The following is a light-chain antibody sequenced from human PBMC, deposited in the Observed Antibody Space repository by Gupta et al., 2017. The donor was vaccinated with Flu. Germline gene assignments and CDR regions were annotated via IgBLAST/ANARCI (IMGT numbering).Light chain of an antibody. CDR3: QQYYDNTPT. Sequence: DIQMTQSPSSVSAFLGDRVTITCRASQGITDSLVWFQQKPGKAPKSLIFAASTVHSGVPSRFSGGGSGKVFTLTISSLQPEDFATYYCQQYYDNTPTFGQGTKLEIK. V-gene: IGKV1-16*01. J-gene: IGKJ2*01. CDR1: QGITDS. CDR2: AAS.